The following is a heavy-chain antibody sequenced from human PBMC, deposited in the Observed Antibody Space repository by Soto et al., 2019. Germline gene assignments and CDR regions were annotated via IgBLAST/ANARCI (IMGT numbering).Heavy chain of an antibody. CDR2: IYWDDDK. V-gene: IGHV2-5*02. D-gene: IGHD2-2*01. Sequence: SGPALVNPTQTVTLTCSFSGFSLSTNGVAVGWIRQPPGKALEWLALIYWDDDKRYSPSLKSRLTITKDTSKNQVVLTMTNMDPVDTATYYCAHRLDGCSSTSCYRDNWFDPWGQGTLVTVSS. J-gene: IGHJ5*02. CDR1: GFSLSTNGVA. CDR3: AHRLDGCSSTSCYRDNWFDP.